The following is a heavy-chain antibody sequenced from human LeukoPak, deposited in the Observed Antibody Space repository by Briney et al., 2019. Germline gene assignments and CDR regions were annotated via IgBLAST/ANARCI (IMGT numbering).Heavy chain of an antibody. CDR2: IYRGGST. D-gene: IGHD6-19*01. CDR1: GFTVSSNY. J-gene: IGHJ4*02. CDR3: AKQDIRSSGWYD. V-gene: IGHV3-53*01. Sequence: PGGSLRLSCAASGFTVSSNYMSWVRQAPGKGLEWVSVIYRGGSTHYAGSVEGRFTISRDKSKNTVYLQLNSLRVEDTAVYYCAKQDIRSSGWYDWGQGTLVTVSS.